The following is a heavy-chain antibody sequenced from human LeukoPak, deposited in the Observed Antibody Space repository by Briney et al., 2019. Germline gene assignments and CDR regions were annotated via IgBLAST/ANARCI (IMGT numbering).Heavy chain of an antibody. D-gene: IGHD2-8*01. Sequence: GGSLRLSCAASGFTFSSYAMNWVRQAPGKGLEWVSNIRGRGGSTYYADSVKGRFTISRDNSKNTLYLQMNSLRAEDTAVYYCAKDSYCTNGVCSLFDYWGQGTLVTVSS. V-gene: IGHV3-23*01. CDR3: AKDSYCTNGVCSLFDY. J-gene: IGHJ4*02. CDR1: GFTFSSYA. CDR2: IRGRGGST.